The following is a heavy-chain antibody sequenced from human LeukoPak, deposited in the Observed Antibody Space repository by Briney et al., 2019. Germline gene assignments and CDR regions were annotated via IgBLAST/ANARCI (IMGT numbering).Heavy chain of an antibody. Sequence: SETLSLTCTVSGGSISSYYWSWIRQPPGKGLEWIGYIYYSGSTNYNPSLKSRVTISVDTSKNQFSLKLSSVTAADTAVYYCASLSSSGGYDYWGQGTLVTVSS. CDR2: IYYSGST. J-gene: IGHJ4*02. V-gene: IGHV4-59*01. D-gene: IGHD1-26*01. CDR3: ASLSSSGGYDY. CDR1: GGSISSYY.